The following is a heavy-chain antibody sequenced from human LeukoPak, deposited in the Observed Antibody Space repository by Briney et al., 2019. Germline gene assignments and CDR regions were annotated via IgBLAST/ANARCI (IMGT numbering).Heavy chain of an antibody. CDR3: SLARSEYHYGMDV. CDR1: GDSVSSISDA. V-gene: IGHV6-1*01. CDR2: TYYRSKWYY. J-gene: IGHJ6*02. Sequence: SQTLSLTCAISGDSVSSISDAWNWIRQSPSRGLEWLGRTYYRSKWYYEYAVSVKSRINISPDTFKNQFSLQLTSVTPEDTAVYYCSLARSEYHYGMDVWGQGTTVSVSS.